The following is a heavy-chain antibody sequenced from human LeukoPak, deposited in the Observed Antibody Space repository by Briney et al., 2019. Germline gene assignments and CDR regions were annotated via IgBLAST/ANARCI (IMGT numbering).Heavy chain of an antibody. CDR3: AIHSSSSPFDY. J-gene: IGHJ4*02. CDR2: INSDGSST. CDR1: VLTFSSYW. V-gene: IGHV3-74*01. Sequence: PGGFPRLSCATTVLTFSSYWMHRVRQDPGKGTGRVSRINSDGSSTSYADSVKGRFTISRDNAKNTLYLQMNSLRAEDTAVYYCAIHSSSSPFDYWGQGTLVTVSS. D-gene: IGHD6-6*01.